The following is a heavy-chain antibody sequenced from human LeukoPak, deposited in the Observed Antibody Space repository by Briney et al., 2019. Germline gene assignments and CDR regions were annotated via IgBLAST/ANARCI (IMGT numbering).Heavy chain of an antibody. V-gene: IGHV3-7*01. CDR3: ARDPETTTGPAFDV. Sequence: PGGSLRLSCAASGFTFSRYWMTWVRQAPGKGLEWVAMINQDGSEKNYVDSVRGRFTMSMDNAKSSLYLEMNSLRAEDTAVYYCARDPETTTGPAFDVWGRGTMVTVSS. CDR1: GFTFSRYW. J-gene: IGHJ3*01. D-gene: IGHD4-17*01. CDR2: INQDGSEK.